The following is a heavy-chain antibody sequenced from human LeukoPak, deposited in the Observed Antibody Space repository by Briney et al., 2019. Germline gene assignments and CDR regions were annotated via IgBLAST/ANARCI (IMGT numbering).Heavy chain of an antibody. CDR1: GFTFTSYA. V-gene: IGHV3-23*01. CDR3: AKKLGGSPGDFFDY. D-gene: IGHD6-25*01. CDR2: INDNGVTT. Sequence: GGSLRLSCAASGFTFTSYAMSWVRQVPRKGLEWVSDINDNGVTTFYADSVKGRFTIFRDNSKNRLYLQMNSLRAEDTAVYYCAKKLGGSPGDFFDYWGQGILVTVSS. J-gene: IGHJ4*02.